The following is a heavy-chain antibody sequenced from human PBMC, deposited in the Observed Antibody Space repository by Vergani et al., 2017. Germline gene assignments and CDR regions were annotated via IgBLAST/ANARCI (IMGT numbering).Heavy chain of an antibody. CDR3: AGPQGTSAYYYGGFDY. CDR2: ISGPGLST. J-gene: IGHJ4*02. V-gene: IGHV3-23*04. D-gene: IGHD3-22*01. CDR1: GFTFSTYA. Sequence: EVQLVESGGDLVNPGGSLRLSCAASGFTFSTYAMTWVRQAPGRGLAWVSSISGPGLSTYYADSVKGRFSISRDNSKNTVFLQMHSLRAEDTAIYYCAGPQGTSAYYYGGFDYWGQGILVTVSS.